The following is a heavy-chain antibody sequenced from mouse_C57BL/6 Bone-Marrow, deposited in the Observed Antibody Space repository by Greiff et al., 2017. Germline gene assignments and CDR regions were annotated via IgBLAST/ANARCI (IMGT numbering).Heavy chain of an antibody. CDR1: GYSITSGYY. CDR2: ISYDGSN. Sequence: EVHLVESGPGLVKPSQSLSLTCSVTGYSITSGYYWNWIRQFPGNKLEWMGYISYDGSNNYNPSLKHRISITRDTSKNQFFLKLNSVTTEDTATYYCARGEYWGQGTTLTVSS. CDR3: ARGEY. V-gene: IGHV3-6*01. J-gene: IGHJ2*01.